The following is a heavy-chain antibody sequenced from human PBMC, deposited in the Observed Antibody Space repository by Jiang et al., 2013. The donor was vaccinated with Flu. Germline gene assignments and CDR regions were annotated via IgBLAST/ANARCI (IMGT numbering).Heavy chain of an antibody. V-gene: IGHV3-7*01. CDR2: IRPDGSEE. Sequence: VQLVESGGGLVQPGESLRLSCTASGFTFGSTWMSWVRQAPGKGLEWVANIRPDGSEEYYVDSVRGRFTISRDNTKNSLYLQMNSLRVEDTAVYYCARDGGYGWANWGQGTLLTVSS. CDR1: GFTFGSTW. CDR3: ARDGGYGWAN. J-gene: IGHJ4*02. D-gene: IGHD5-18*01.